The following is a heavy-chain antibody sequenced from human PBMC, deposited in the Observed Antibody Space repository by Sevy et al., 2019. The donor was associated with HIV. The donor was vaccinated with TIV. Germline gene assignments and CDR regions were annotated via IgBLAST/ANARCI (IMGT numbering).Heavy chain of an antibody. J-gene: IGHJ6*02. CDR2: IRYDGSNK. CDR1: GFTFNSYG. CDR3: ATGDYYYYCMDV. D-gene: IGHD2-8*02. V-gene: IGHV3-30*02. Sequence: GGSLRLSCAASGFTFNSYGMHWVRQAPGKGLEWVAFIRYDGSNKYYADSVKGRFTISRDNSKNTLYLQMNSLRAEDTAVYYCATGDYYYYCMDVWGQGTTVTVSS.